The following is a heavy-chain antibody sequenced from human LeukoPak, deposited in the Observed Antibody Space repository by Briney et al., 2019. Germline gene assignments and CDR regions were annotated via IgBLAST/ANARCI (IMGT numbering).Heavy chain of an antibody. CDR3: ARGRIAAAGSY. CDR1: GFNFSDYE. J-gene: IGHJ4*02. D-gene: IGHD6-13*01. Sequence: GGSLRLSCAASGFNFSDYEIHWVRQAPGKGLEWVSYVSGSGSTIYHADSVEGRFITSRDNAKKSVYLQMNSLRAEDTAVYYCARGRIAAAGSYWGQGTLVTVSS. V-gene: IGHV3-48*03. CDR2: VSGSGSTI.